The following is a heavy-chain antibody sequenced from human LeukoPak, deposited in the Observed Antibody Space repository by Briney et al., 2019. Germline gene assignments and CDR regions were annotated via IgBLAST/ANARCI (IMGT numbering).Heavy chain of an antibody. D-gene: IGHD2-21*02. CDR1: EFDFFSYG. V-gene: IGHV3-74*03. CDR2: IFTDGSTT. CDR3: ARELPREVTLDY. J-gene: IGHJ4*01. Sequence: GGSLRLSCVASEFDFFSYGMQWVRQAPGKGLVWVARIFTDGSTTTYVDSVKGRFTISRDNAKNTLYLEMKSLRVEDTAVYYCARELPREVTLDYWGQGTLVTVSP.